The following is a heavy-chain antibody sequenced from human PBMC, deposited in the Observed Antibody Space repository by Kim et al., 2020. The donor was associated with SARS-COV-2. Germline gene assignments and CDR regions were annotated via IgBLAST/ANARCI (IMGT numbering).Heavy chain of an antibody. CDR3: ARSAQHYYYGMDV. V-gene: IGHV3-13*04. Sequence: GGSLRLSCAASGFTFSSYDMHWVRQATGKGLEWVSAIGTAGDTYYPGSVKGRFTISRENAKNSLYLQMNSLRAGDTAVYYCARSAQHYYYGMDVWGQGTTVTVSS. CDR2: IGTAGDT. CDR1: GFTFSSYD. J-gene: IGHJ6*02.